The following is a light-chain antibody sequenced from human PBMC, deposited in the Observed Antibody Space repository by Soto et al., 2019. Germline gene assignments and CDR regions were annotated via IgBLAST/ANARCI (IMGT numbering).Light chain of an antibody. CDR2: EVS. CDR1: SSDVGAYDY. CDR3: ASEAVTDV. V-gene: IGLV2-8*01. Sequence: QSVLTQPPSASGSPGQSVTISCTGTSSDVGAYDYVSWYQQHPGKAPKLVIYEVSKRPSGVPDRFSGSKSGNTASLTVSGLRAEDEAAYYCASEAVTDVFGTGTKVTVL. J-gene: IGLJ1*01.